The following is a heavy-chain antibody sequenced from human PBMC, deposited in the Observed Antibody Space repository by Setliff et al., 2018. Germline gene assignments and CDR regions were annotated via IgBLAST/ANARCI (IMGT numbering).Heavy chain of an antibody. CDR1: DDSIYSDYYF. J-gene: IGHJ4*02. V-gene: IGHV4-39*01. CDR2: ISSSGTS. CDR3: AREGRWDYSYPIY. D-gene: IGHD4-4*01. Sequence: SETLSLTCSVSDDSIYSDYYFWGWTRQPPGKGLEWIGTISSSGTSKYNSSLGGRATLSIDVPERQFALRLSSVTDADTAVYFCAREGRWDYSYPIYWGQGIRVTVSS.